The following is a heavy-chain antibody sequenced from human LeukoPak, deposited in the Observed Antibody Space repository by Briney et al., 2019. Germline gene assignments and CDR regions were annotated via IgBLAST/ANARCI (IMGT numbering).Heavy chain of an antibody. CDR3: TTDELPVGY. Sequence: GGSLRLSCAASEFTFSNAWMNWVRQAPGKGLEWVGRIRSKADGGTTDYAAPVKGRFTISRDDSKNALYLQMNSLKTKDTGVYYCTTDELPVGYWGQGTLVTVSS. CDR1: EFTFSNAW. CDR2: IRSKADGGTT. V-gene: IGHV3-15*01. J-gene: IGHJ4*02. D-gene: IGHD1-7*01.